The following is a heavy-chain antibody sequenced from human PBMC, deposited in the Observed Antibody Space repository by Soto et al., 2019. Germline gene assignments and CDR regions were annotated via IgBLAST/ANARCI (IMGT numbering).Heavy chain of an antibody. D-gene: IGHD6-13*01. CDR1: GVSISSHDW. CDR3: ATRDNSRFY. CDR2: SHQRGST. V-gene: IGHV4-4*02. Sequence: QVQLQESGPGLVKPSGTLSLTCAVSGVSISSHDWWTWVRQPPGKGLEWIGESHQRGSTNYNSSLESRVNIDVATSKNQFSPKLRSVTVADTAVYYCATRDNSRFYWGQGTLVTVSS. J-gene: IGHJ4*02.